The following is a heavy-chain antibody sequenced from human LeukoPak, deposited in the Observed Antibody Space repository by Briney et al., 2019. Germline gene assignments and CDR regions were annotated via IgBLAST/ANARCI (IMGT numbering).Heavy chain of an antibody. CDR3: ARSSPRDFWSGYSVPYYYYYGMDV. J-gene: IGHJ6*02. D-gene: IGHD3-3*01. CDR1: GDSISSYY. CDR2: IYYGGST. V-gene: IGHV4-59*01. Sequence: PSETLSLTCTDSGDSISSYYWSWIRQPPGKGLEWIGYIYYGGSTNYNPSLKSRVTISVDTSKNQFSLKLSSVTAADTAVYYCARSSPRDFWSGYSVPYYYYYGMDVWGQGTTVTVSS.